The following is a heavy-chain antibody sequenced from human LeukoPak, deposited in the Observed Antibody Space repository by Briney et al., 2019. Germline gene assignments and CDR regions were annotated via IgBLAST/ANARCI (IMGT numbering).Heavy chain of an antibody. V-gene: IGHV3-23*01. D-gene: IGHD3-16*02. CDR3: AKDRSDYVRGSYRRPYYFDY. Sequence: GGSLRLSCAASGFTLSSYAMSWVRQAPGKGLEWVSAISGSGGSTYYADSVKGRFTISRDNSKNTLYLQMNSLRAEDTAVYYCAKDRSDYVRGSYRRPYYFDYWGQGTLVTVSS. CDR1: GFTLSSYA. CDR2: ISGSGGST. J-gene: IGHJ4*02.